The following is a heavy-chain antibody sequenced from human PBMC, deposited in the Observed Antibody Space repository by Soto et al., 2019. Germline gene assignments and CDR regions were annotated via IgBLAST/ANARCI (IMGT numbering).Heavy chain of an antibody. Sequence: GGSLRLSCAASGFTFSRYGMNWARQAPGKGLEWVSYISSTGGTIYYADSVRGRFTISRDNAKNSLSLQMNSLRAEDTAVYYCARDAAADYYYYYYMDVWGKGTTVTVSS. CDR2: ISSTGGTI. CDR3: ARDAAADYYYYYYMDV. V-gene: IGHV3-48*01. CDR1: GFTFSRYG. J-gene: IGHJ6*03. D-gene: IGHD6-13*01.